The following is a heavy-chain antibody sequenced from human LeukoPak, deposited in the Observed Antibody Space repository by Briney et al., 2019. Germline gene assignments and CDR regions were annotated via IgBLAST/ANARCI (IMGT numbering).Heavy chain of an antibody. V-gene: IGHV3-66*01. Sequence: GGSLRLSCAASGFTVSSNYMSWVRQAPGKGLEWVSVICSGGSTYYADSVKGRFTISRDNSKNTLYLQMNSLRVEDTALYYCAKDFYRLGEFDAFDNWGQGTMVTVSS. CDR2: ICSGGST. CDR1: GFTVSSNY. J-gene: IGHJ3*02. D-gene: IGHD3-16*01. CDR3: AKDFYRLGEFDAFDN.